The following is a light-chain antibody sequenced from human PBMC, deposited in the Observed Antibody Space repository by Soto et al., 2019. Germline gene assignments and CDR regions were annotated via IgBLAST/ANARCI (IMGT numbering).Light chain of an antibody. CDR1: NIGSKS. CDR3: QVWDSSRGV. J-gene: IGLJ2*01. V-gene: IGLV3-21*04. CDR2: YDS. Sequence: SYELTQPPSGQVAPGKTARITCGGKNIGSKSVHWYQQKPGQAPVLVIYYDSDRPSGIPERFSGSNSGNTATLTISRVEAGDEADYYCQVWDSSRGVFGGGTKLTVL.